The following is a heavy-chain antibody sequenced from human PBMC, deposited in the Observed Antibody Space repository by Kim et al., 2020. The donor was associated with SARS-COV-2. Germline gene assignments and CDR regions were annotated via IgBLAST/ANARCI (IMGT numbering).Heavy chain of an antibody. J-gene: IGHJ4*02. D-gene: IGHD3-16*01. CDR1: GHTFTSDG. Sequence: ASVKVSCKTSGHTFTSDGIHWVRQAPGQRLEWMGGIDCGNGDTKYSQKFQGRVTITRDTSASTGYMELSSLTSEDTAVYYCVGGSYFDFLRQDTL. CDR3: VGGSYFDF. CDR2: IDCGNGDT. V-gene: IGHV1-3*01.